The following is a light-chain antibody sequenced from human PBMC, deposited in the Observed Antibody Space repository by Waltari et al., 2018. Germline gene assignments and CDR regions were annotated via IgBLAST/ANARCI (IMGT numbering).Light chain of an antibody. CDR3: QQYNNWPGA. J-gene: IGKJ3*01. CDR2: GAS. V-gene: IGKV3-15*01. CDR1: QYVSNN. Sequence: ETVMTQSPVTLSVSPGESVTLSCTTSQYVSNNLAWYQQKPGQSPRLLIYGASTRATGVPARFSVSGSGTSFTLTISSLQSEDFGLYYCQQYNNWPGAFGPGTKVDVE.